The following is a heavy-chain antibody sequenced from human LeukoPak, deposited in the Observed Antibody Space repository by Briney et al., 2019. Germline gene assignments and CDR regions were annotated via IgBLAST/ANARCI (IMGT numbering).Heavy chain of an antibody. CDR3: ARDRQQQLVGTSFDI. Sequence: GGSLRLSCAASGFTFSDYYMSWIRQAPGKGLEWVSYISSSGSTINYADSVEGRFTLSRDNAKNSLYLQMNSLRAEDTAVYYCARDRQQQLVGTSFDIWGQGTMVTVSS. V-gene: IGHV3-11*04. CDR1: GFTFSDYY. CDR2: ISSSGSTI. D-gene: IGHD6-13*01. J-gene: IGHJ3*02.